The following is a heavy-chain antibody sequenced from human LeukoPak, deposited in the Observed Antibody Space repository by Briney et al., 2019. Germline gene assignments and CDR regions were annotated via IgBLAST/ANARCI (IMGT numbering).Heavy chain of an antibody. CDR3: ARSPGGYPHWLDP. J-gene: IGHJ5*02. CDR1: GYTFTSYS. D-gene: IGHD6-13*01. CDR2: ISAYNGNT. V-gene: IGHV1-18*01. Sequence: GASVKVPCKASGYTFTSYSISWVRQAPGQGLEWMGWISAYNGNTNYAQKLQGRVTMTTDTSTSTAYMEVRSLRSDDTAVYYCARSPGGYPHWLDPRGQGTLVTVSS.